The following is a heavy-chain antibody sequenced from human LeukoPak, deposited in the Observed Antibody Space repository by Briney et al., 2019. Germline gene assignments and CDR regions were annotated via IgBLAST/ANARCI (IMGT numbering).Heavy chain of an antibody. CDR2: INGNGGTT. CDR1: GYSFTNYY. Sequence: GASVTVSCKASGYSFTNYYVHWVRQAPGQGIEWMGIINGNGGTTTYAQKFQGRVTMTRDTSTSTVYMELSSLRSEDTAVYYCARETIQGMDVWGQGTTVTVSS. D-gene: IGHD1-14*01. CDR3: ARETIQGMDV. J-gene: IGHJ6*02. V-gene: IGHV1-46*01.